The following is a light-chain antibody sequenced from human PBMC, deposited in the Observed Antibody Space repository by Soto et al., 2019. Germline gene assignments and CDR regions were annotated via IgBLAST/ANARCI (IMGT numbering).Light chain of an antibody. CDR2: DAS. V-gene: IGKV3-11*01. J-gene: IGKJ5*01. CDR1: QSVSTY. Sequence: EIVLTQSPATLSLSPGERATLSCRASQSVSTYLAWYQQKPGQAPRRLIYDASNRATGIPARFSGSGSGTDFTLTISSLEPEDFAIYYCQQRYNWPPITFGQGTRREIK. CDR3: QQRYNWPPIT.